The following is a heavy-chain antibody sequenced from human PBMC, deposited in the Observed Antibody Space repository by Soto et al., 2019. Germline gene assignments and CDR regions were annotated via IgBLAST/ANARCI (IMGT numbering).Heavy chain of an antibody. CDR1: GGTFSSYA. CDR3: ARALLPSIVLVPAAENYYYYGMDV. Sequence: GASVKVSCKASGGTFSSYAISWVRQAPGQGLEWMGGIIPIFGTANYAQKFQGRVTITADESTSTAYMELSSLRSEDTAVYYCARALLPSIVLVPAAENYYYYGMDVWGQGTTVTVSS. CDR2: IIPIFGTA. D-gene: IGHD2-2*01. J-gene: IGHJ6*02. V-gene: IGHV1-69*13.